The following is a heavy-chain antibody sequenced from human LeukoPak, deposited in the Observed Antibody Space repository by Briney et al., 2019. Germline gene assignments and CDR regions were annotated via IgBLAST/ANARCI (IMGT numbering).Heavy chain of an antibody. Sequence: GGSLRLSCAASTFTFSSYWMSWVRQAPGKGLEWVATIKDDGSEKYYVDSVSGRFTISRDNAKNSQYLQMNSLRAEDTAVYYCARRGTYQNWFDPWGQGTLVTVSS. J-gene: IGHJ5*02. CDR3: ARRGTYQNWFDP. V-gene: IGHV3-7*01. D-gene: IGHD3-16*01. CDR1: TFTFSSYW. CDR2: IKDDGSEK.